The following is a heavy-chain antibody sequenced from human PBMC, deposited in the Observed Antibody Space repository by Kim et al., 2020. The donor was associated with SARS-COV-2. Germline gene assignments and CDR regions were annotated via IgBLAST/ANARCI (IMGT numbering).Heavy chain of an antibody. D-gene: IGHD3-10*01. V-gene: IGHV4-34*01. CDR3: ARGLYYALPFDY. CDR1: GGSFSGYY. J-gene: IGHJ4*02. Sequence: SETLSLTCAVYGGSFSGYYWSWIRQPPGKGLEWIGEINHSGSTNYNPSLKSRVTISVDTSKNQFSLKLSSVTAADTAVYYCARGLYYALPFDYWGQGTLVTVSS. CDR2: INHSGST.